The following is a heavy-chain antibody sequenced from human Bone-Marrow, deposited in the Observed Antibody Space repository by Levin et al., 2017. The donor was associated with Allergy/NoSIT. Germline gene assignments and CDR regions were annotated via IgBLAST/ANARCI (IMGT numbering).Heavy chain of an antibody. CDR3: ARVWGSVDY. CDR2: MNPNSGDT. V-gene: IGHV1-8*01. Sequence: KPGESLKISCKASGYPFTSYDINWVRQATGQGLEWMGWMNPNSGDTGYAQKFQGRVTMTRNAAISTAYMELNNLRSEDTAVYYCARVWGSVDYWGQGTLVTVSS. J-gene: IGHJ4*02. CDR1: GYPFTSYD. D-gene: IGHD3-16*01.